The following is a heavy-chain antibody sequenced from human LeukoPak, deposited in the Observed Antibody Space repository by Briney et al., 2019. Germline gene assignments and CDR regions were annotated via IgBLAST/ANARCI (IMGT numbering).Heavy chain of an antibody. CDR1: GGSISSYY. J-gene: IGHJ4*02. V-gene: IGHV4-59*01. CDR3: ARRDVSLFDY. D-gene: IGHD5-24*01. Sequence: NPSETLSLTCTVSGGSISSYYWSWIRQPPGKGLEWIGYIYYSGSTNYNPSLKSRVTISVDTSKNQFSLKLSSVTAADTAVYYCARRDVSLFDYWGQGTLVTVSS. CDR2: IYYSGST.